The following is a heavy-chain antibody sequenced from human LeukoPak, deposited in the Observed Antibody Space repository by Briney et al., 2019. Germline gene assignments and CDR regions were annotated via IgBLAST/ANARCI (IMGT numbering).Heavy chain of an antibody. CDR2: ISWNSGSI. J-gene: IGHJ4*02. CDR3: AKDILGDLRYYFDY. CDR1: GFTLSNYW. Sequence: GGSLRLSCAASGFTLSNYWMGWVRRAPGKGLEWVSGISWNSGSIGYADSVKGRFTISRDNAKNSLYLQMNSLRAEDTALYYCAKDILGDLRYYFDYWAREPWSPSPQ. V-gene: IGHV3-9*01. D-gene: IGHD3-10*01.